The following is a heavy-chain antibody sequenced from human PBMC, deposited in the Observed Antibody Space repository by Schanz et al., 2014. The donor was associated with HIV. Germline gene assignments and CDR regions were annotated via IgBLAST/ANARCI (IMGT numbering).Heavy chain of an antibody. CDR1: GFTFSSYG. CDR3: ARDHLVVVTAILDY. J-gene: IGHJ4*02. Sequence: QVQLVESGGGVVQPGRSLRLSCAASGFTFSSYGMHWVRQAPGKGLEWVAVIWYDGSNKYYADSVKGRFTISRDNSKNTLYLQMISLRADDTAVYFCARDHLVVVTAILDYWGQGTLVTVSS. V-gene: IGHV3-33*01. D-gene: IGHD2-21*02. CDR2: IWYDGSNK.